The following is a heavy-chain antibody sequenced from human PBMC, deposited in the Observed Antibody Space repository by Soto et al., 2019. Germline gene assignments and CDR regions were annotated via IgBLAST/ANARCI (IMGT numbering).Heavy chain of an antibody. CDR1: GFRFDEYA. CDR2: ISWDSGSI. V-gene: IGHV3-9*01. CDR3: AKIVTRHSLVPVXXQ. J-gene: IGHJ4*02. Sequence: QLVESGGGLVQPGRSLRLSCVASGFRFDEYAIHWVRQAPGKGLEWVSGISWDSGSINYAGSVRGRFTVSRDNAKNSLYLHMTSLRSEDTXXXXCAKIVTRHSLVPVXXQWGQGAXVXXSS. D-gene: IGHD2-21*01.